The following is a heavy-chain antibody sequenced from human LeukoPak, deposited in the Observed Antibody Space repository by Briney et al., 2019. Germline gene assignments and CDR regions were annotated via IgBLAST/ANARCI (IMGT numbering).Heavy chain of an antibody. CDR3: ARMIGDDAFDI. CDR1: GASISSLY. J-gene: IGHJ3*02. V-gene: IGHV4-59*08. Sequence: SETLSLTCTVSGASISSLYWNWIRQPPGKGLEWIGYISHSGSSTYNPSLNSRVTISIDTSKNQFSLKLSSVTATDTAVYYCARMIGDDAFDIWGQGTMVTVSS. CDR2: ISHSGSS. D-gene: IGHD3-22*01.